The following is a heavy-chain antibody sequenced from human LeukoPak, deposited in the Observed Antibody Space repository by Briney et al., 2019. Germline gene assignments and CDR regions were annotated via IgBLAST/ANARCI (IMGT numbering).Heavy chain of an antibody. J-gene: IGHJ4*02. CDR2: ISSGFHT. CDR3: VREPRGYHYTYFDY. Sequence: GGSLRLSCTASGFTLGSHDMHWVRQTTGEGLEWVAAISSGFHTFYAASVKGRFSVSRDDAKNSLYLQMNSLRAGDTALYYCVREPRGYHYTYFDYWGQGTLVTVSS. V-gene: IGHV3-13*01. D-gene: IGHD5-18*01. CDR1: GFTLGSHD.